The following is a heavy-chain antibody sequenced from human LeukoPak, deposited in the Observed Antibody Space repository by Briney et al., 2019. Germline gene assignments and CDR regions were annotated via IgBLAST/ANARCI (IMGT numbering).Heavy chain of an antibody. CDR2: IRYDGSNK. CDR3: AKDLEQQLVLDWFDP. D-gene: IGHD6-13*01. V-gene: IGHV3-30*02. Sequence: GGSLRLSCAASGFTFSSYGMHWVRQAPGKGLEWVAFIRYDGSNKYYADSVKGRFTISRDNSKNTLYLQMNSLRAEDTAVYYCAKDLEQQLVLDWFDPWGQGTLVTVSS. J-gene: IGHJ5*02. CDR1: GFTFSSYG.